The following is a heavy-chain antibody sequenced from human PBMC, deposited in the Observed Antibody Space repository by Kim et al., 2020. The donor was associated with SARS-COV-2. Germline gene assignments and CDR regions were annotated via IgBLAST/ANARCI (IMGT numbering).Heavy chain of an antibody. CDR3: ARLRRYSSSSFDY. V-gene: IGHV4-59*08. Sequence: NPSLKSRVTISVDTSKNQFSLKLSSVTAADTAVYYCARLRRYSSSSFDYWGQGTLVTVSS. D-gene: IGHD6-6*01. J-gene: IGHJ4*02.